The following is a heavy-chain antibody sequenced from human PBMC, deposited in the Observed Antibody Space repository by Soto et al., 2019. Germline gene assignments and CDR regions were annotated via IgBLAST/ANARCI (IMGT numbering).Heavy chain of an antibody. J-gene: IGHJ4*02. CDR1: GGSFSGYY. V-gene: IGHV4-34*01. Sequence: QVQLQQWGAGLLKPSETLSLTCAVYGGSFSGYYWSWIRQPPGKGLEWIGEINHSGSTNYNPSLKSRVTISVDTSKHQFSLKLSSVTAADTAVYYCARSIVGATFDYWGQGTLVTVSS. CDR2: INHSGST. CDR3: ARSIVGATFDY. D-gene: IGHD1-26*01.